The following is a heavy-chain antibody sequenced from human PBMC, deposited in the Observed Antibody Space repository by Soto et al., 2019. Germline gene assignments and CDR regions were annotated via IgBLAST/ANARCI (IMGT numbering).Heavy chain of an antibody. CDR1: GASVRSGSYY. V-gene: IGHV4-61*01. CDR2: IYDTGTT. Sequence: QVQLQESGPGLVKPSETLSLTCTVSGASVRSGSYYWSWVRQPPGRGLEWIGYIYDTGTTNYNPSLKSRVTMSVDTSKNQSSLKLNSLTAADTAVYYCARVEDYGDYFDYWGQGTLATVSS. D-gene: IGHD4-17*01. CDR3: ARVEDYGDYFDY. J-gene: IGHJ4*02.